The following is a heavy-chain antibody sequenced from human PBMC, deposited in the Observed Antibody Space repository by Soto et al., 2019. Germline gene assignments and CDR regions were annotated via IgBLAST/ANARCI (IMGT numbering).Heavy chain of an antibody. CDR2: IYYSGST. J-gene: IGHJ4*02. CDR1: GGSISSYY. D-gene: IGHD3-9*01. Sequence: QVQLQESGPGLVKPSETLSLTCTVSGGSISSYYWSWIRQPPGKGLEWIGYIYYSGSTNYNPSLKSRVTISVDTSKNQFSLKLSSVTAADTVVYYCARHYDIFTGYYLYFDYWGQGTLVTVSS. V-gene: IGHV4-59*01. CDR3: ARHYDIFTGYYLYFDY.